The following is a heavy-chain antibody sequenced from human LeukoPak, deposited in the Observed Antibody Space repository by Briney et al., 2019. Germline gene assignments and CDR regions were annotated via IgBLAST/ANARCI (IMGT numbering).Heavy chain of an antibody. V-gene: IGHV4-30-4*08. J-gene: IGHJ4*02. CDR3: ASQTAYYYDSSGYLDY. D-gene: IGHD3-22*01. Sequence: SQTLSLTCTVSGGSIGSGDYYWSWIRQPPGKGLEWIGYIYYSGSTYYNPSLKSRVTISVDTSKNQFSLKLSSVTAADTAVYYCASQTAYYYDSSGYLDYWGQGTLVTVSS. CDR2: IYYSGST. CDR1: GGSIGSGDYY.